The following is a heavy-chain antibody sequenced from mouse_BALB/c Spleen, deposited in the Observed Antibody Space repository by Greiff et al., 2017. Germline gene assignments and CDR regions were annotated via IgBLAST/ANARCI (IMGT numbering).Heavy chain of an antibody. CDR2: IDPANGNT. V-gene: IGHV14-3*02. CDR3: ARSTTATNYAMDY. CDR1: GFNIKDTY. D-gene: IGHD1-2*01. J-gene: IGHJ4*01. Sequence: VHVKQSGAELVKPGASVKLSCTASGFNIKDTYMHWVKQRPEQGLEWIGRIDPANGNTKYDPKFQGKATITADTSSNTAYLQLSSLTSEDTAVYYCARSTTATNYAMDYWGQGTSVTVSS.